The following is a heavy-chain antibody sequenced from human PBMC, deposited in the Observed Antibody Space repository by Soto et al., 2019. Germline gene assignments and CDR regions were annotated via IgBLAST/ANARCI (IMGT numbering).Heavy chain of an antibody. D-gene: IGHD3-10*01. J-gene: IGHJ6*02. Sequence: PSETLSLTCTVSGGSVSSGSYYWSWIRQPPGKGLEWIGYIYYSGSTNYNPSLKSRVTISVDTSKNQFSLKLSSVTAADTAVYYCARDRAPGYYYGSGSYYKSVYHYYGMDVWGQGTTVTVSS. V-gene: IGHV4-61*01. CDR3: ARDRAPGYYYGSGSYYKSVYHYYGMDV. CDR2: IYYSGST. CDR1: GGSVSSGSYY.